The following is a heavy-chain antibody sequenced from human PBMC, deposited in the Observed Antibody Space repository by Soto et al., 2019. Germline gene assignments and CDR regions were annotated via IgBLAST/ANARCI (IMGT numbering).Heavy chain of an antibody. CDR2: IYYSGST. CDR1: GGSVSSGSYY. V-gene: IGHV4-61*01. CDR3: AGGKGSAFDY. D-gene: IGHD3-10*01. J-gene: IGHJ4*02. Sequence: QVQLQESGPGLVKPSETLSLTCTVSGGSVSSGSYYWSWIRQPPGKGLEWIGYIYYSGSTNYNPSLKSRVTISVDTSKNQFSLKLSSVTAADTAVYYCAGGKGSAFDYWGQGTLVTVSS.